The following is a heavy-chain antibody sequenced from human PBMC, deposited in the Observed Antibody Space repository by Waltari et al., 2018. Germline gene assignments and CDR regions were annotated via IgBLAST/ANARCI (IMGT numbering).Heavy chain of an antibody. Sequence: QVQLVQSGAEVKKPGASVKVSCKASGYTFTGYHMHWVRQAPGQGLEWMGWINPNSGGTNYAQKFQGRVTMTRDTSISTAYMELSRLRSDDTAVYYCARISGSITIFGVGVDAFDIWGQGTMVTVSS. D-gene: IGHD3-3*01. J-gene: IGHJ3*02. CDR3: ARISGSITIFGVGVDAFDI. V-gene: IGHV1-2*02. CDR1: GYTFTGYH. CDR2: INPNSGGT.